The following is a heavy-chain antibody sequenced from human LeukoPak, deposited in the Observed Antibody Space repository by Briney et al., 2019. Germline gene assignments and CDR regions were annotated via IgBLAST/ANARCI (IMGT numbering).Heavy chain of an antibody. Sequence: GGSLRLSCAASGFTFISYGMHWVRLAPGKGLEWVAVISYDEINKDYADSVKGRFTISRDNSKNTLYLQMDSLRAEDTAVYYCAKDGCSGGSCSSRYYYYYYGMDVWGQGTTVTVSS. J-gene: IGHJ6*02. CDR3: AKDGCSGGSCSSRYYYYYYGMDV. V-gene: IGHV3-30*18. D-gene: IGHD2-15*01. CDR2: ISYDEINK. CDR1: GFTFISYG.